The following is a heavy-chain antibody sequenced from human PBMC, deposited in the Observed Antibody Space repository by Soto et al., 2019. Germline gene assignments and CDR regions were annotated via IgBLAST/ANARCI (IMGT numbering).Heavy chain of an antibody. J-gene: IGHJ6*02. CDR2: INPNSGGT. V-gene: IGHV1-2*02. D-gene: IGHD6-13*01. Sequence: ASVKVSCKASGYTFTGYYMHWVRQAPGQGLEWMGWINPNSGGTNYAQKFQGRVTMTRDTSISTAYMELSRLRSDDTAVYYCARELVTTEPYYYYYYGMDVWGQGTTVTVSS. CDR1: GYTFTGYY. CDR3: ARELVTTEPYYYYYYGMDV.